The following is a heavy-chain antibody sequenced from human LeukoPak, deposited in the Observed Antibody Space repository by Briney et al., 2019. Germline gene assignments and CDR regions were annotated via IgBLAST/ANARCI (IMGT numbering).Heavy chain of an antibody. D-gene: IGHD6-19*01. CDR1: GYSMSSGYY. J-gene: IGHJ3*02. V-gene: IGHV4-38-2*02. Sequence: SETLSLTCTVSGYSMSSGYYWGWIRQPPGKGLEWIGSIYYGGSTYYNPSLESRVTISVDTSKNQFSLKLSSVTAADTAMYYCAREGWQWLVHAFDIWGQGTMVTVSS. CDR3: AREGWQWLVHAFDI. CDR2: IYYGGST.